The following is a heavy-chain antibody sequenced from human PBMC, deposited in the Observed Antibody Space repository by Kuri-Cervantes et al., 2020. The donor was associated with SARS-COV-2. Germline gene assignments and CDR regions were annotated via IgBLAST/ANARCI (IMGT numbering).Heavy chain of an antibody. CDR3: ARVKAPVLRFLEWPKKTYYFDY. CDR1: GGSISSYY. J-gene: IGHJ4*02. D-gene: IGHD3-3*01. CDR2: IYYSGST. Sequence: SETLSLTCTVSGGSISSYYWSWIRQPPGKGLEWIGYIYYSGSTYYNPSLKSRVTISVDTSKNQFSLKLSSVTAADTAVYYCARVKAPVLRFLEWPKKTYYFDYWGQGTLVTVSS. V-gene: IGHV4-59*12.